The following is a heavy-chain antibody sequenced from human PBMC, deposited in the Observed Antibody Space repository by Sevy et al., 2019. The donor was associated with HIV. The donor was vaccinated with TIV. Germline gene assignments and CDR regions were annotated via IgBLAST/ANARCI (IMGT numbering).Heavy chain of an antibody. CDR2: IIPIFGTA. D-gene: IGHD2-8*01. V-gene: IGHV1-69*13. CDR1: GGTFSSYA. J-gene: IGHJ6*02. Sequence: ASVKVSCKVSGGTFSSYAISWVRQAPGQGLEWMGGIIPIFGTANYAQKFQGRVTITADESTSTAYMELSSLRSEDTAVYYCARAGMRAAPQYYGMDVWGQGTTVTVSS. CDR3: ARAGMRAAPQYYGMDV.